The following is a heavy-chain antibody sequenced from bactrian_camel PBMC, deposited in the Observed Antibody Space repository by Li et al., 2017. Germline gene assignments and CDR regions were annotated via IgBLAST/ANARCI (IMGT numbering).Heavy chain of an antibody. CDR2: IDADGGTT. Sequence: QLVESGGGLVQPGGSLRLSCAASGFTFSSYWMYWVRQAPGKGLESVSSIDADGGTTYYADSVKGRFTISHDSAKNTVYLQMNSLKPEDTAMYYCAASFVVPSYCSRSYSNSEHWGYWGQGTQVTVS. J-gene: IGHJ6*01. V-gene: IGHV3S1*01. CDR3: AASFVVPSYCSRSYSNSEHWGY. CDR1: GFTFSSYW. D-gene: IGHD2*01.